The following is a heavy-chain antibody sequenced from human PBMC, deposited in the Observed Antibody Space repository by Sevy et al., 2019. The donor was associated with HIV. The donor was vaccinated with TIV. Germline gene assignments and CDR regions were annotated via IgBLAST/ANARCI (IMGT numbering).Heavy chain of an antibody. J-gene: IGHJ1*01. CDR3: ARGENDDEFFQY. V-gene: IGHV3-30*03. CDR2: TSYDGSHK. D-gene: IGHD1-26*01. Sequence: GGSLRLSCSASGFTVSINYMTWVRQAPGKGLEWVAVTSYDGSHKYYADSVKGRFTVSRDNSRNILSLEMSSLRRDDTAVYYCARGENDDEFFQYWGQGTLVTVSS. CDR1: GFTVSINY.